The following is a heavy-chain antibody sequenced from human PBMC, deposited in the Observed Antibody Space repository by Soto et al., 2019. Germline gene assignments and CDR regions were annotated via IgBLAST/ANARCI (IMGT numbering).Heavy chain of an antibody. CDR3: ARGVSSGP. Sequence: QVQLVQSGAEVKKPGASVKVSCKASGYTFTSYDINWVRQATGQGLEWMGWMNPNSGNTGYAQKSXGXDXXTRNTSISTVYMELSSLRSEDTAVYYCARGVSSGPWGQGTLVTVSS. CDR1: GYTFTSYD. CDR2: MNPNSGNT. V-gene: IGHV1-8*01. J-gene: IGHJ5*02.